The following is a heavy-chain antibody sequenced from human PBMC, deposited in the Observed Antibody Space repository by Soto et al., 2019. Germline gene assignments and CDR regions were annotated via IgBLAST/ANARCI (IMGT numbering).Heavy chain of an antibody. V-gene: IGHV4-59*01. CDR3: ARAHAPTLPFDY. D-gene: IGHD2-15*01. Sequence: SETLSLTCTISGGSISSYYWSWIRQTPGKGLEWIGYVYFSGSTNYNPSLKSRVLISIDTSRNQFSLSLDSVTAADTAVYFCARAHAPTLPFDYWGLGTLVTVSS. CDR1: GGSISSYY. CDR2: VYFSGST. J-gene: IGHJ4*01.